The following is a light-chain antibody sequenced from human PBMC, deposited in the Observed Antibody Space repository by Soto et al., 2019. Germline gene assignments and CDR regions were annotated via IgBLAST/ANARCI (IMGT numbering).Light chain of an antibody. CDR1: QSISSY. V-gene: IGKV1-39*01. Sequence: DIQMTQSPSSLSASVGDRVTITCRASQSISSYLNWYQQKPGKAPKLLIYAASSLQSGVPSRFSGSGAGTDFTLTISSPQPEDFATYYCEQSYSTPQATFGHRNKLESK. CDR3: EQSYSTPQAT. J-gene: IGKJ2*01. CDR2: AAS.